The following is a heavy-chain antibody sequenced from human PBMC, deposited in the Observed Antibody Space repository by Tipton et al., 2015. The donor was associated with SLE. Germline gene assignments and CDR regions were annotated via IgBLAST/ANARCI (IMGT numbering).Heavy chain of an antibody. V-gene: IGHV4-61*02. CDR2: FYSGFT. CDR1: GGSFSTGSYS. J-gene: IGHJ6*03. CDR3: ASSSWYYNYYYYMDV. Sequence: LRLSCNVSGGSFSTGSYSWNWIRQPAGKGLEWIGRFYSGFTTYNPSLNSRATMSVDTSKNHFSLKLISVTAADTAVYYCASSSWYYNYYYYMDVWGKGTTVTVSS. D-gene: IGHD6-13*01.